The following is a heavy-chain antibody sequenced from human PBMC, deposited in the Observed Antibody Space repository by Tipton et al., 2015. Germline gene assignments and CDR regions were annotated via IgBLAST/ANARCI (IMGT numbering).Heavy chain of an antibody. CDR3: ARDLEHGMDV. J-gene: IGHJ6*02. V-gene: IGHV4-61*01. Sequence: LRLSCTVSGGSISSSSYYWSWIRQPPGKGLEWIGYISFSDTTHYNPSLKSRITISLNTSKNQFSLKMSSVTAADTAVYFCARDLEHGMDVWGQGTTVTVSS. CDR2: ISFSDTT. CDR1: GGSISSSSYY.